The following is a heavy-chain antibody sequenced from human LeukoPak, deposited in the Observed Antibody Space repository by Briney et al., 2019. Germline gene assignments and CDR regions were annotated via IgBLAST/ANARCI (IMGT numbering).Heavy chain of an antibody. CDR3: AADPDHIVGATSADY. CDR2: IGGRGTYT. J-gene: IGHJ4*02. D-gene: IGHD1-26*01. CDR1: GFTFNSCA. V-gene: IGHV3-23*01. Sequence: GGSLLLSLSASGFTFNSCAMNWGRRAPGKGREWVSVIGGRGTYTHYADSVKGRFTVSRDNSKNTLYMQMNSRRAEDTAVYYCAADPDHIVGATSADYWGQGTLVTVSS.